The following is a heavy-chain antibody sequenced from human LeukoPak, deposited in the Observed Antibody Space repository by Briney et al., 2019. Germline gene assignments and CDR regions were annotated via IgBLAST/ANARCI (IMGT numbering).Heavy chain of an antibody. V-gene: IGHV3-21*01. CDR3: ARDQDYYYYYMDV. CDR1: GFTFSSYS. Sequence: PGGSLRLSCAASGFTFSSYSMNWVRQAPGKGLEWVSSISSSSYIYYADSVKGRFTISRDNAKNSLYLQMNSLRAEDTAVYYCARDQDYYYYYMDVWGKGTTVTISS. J-gene: IGHJ6*03. CDR2: ISSSSYI.